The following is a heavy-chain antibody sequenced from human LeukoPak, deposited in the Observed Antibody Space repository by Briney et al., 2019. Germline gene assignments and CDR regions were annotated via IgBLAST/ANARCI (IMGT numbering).Heavy chain of an antibody. CDR2: INPNSGGT. D-gene: IGHD6-6*01. Sequence: ASVKVSCKVSGYTLTELSMHWVRQAPGQGLEWMGWINPNSGGTNYAQKFQGRVTMTRDTSISTAYMELSRLRSDDTAVYYCARDTLAARPLDYWGQGTLVTVSS. CDR3: ARDTLAARPLDY. CDR1: GYTLTELS. J-gene: IGHJ4*02. V-gene: IGHV1-2*02.